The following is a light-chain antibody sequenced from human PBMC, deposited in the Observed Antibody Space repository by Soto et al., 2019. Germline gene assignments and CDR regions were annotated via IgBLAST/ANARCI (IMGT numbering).Light chain of an antibody. J-gene: IGLJ1*01. CDR1: SSNIGSNT. CDR3: AAWDDSLNYV. V-gene: IGLV1-44*01. CDR2: SNN. Sequence: QSLLTQPPSASGTPGQRVTISCSGSSSNIGSNTVNWYQQLPGTAPKLLIYSNNQRPSGVPDRFSGSKSGTSASLAISGLQSEDEADYYCAAWDDSLNYVFGTGTKVPS.